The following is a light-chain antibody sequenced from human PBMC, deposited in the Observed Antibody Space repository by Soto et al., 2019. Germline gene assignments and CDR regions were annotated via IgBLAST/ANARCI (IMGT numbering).Light chain of an antibody. Sequence: QSALAQPASMSGSPGQSITISCTVTNSDVGGYNYVSWYQQHPGKAPELMIYEVSHRPSGVSNRFSGSKSDNTASLTISGLQAEDEADYYCSSYTSISTLYVFGTGTKVTLL. J-gene: IGLJ1*01. CDR3: SSYTSISTLYV. V-gene: IGLV2-14*01. CDR1: NSDVGGYNY. CDR2: EVS.